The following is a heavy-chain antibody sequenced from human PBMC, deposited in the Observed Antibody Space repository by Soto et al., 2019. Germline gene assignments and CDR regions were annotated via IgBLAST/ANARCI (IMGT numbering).Heavy chain of an antibody. CDR3: ARGGVTVFGVVDY. J-gene: IGHJ4*02. Sequence: SVKVSCKASGYTFSDYFMHWIRQAPGQGPEWMGWIHAKSDTTNYAQNFQGRVTLTRDTSISTAYMQLSRLTSDATAVYFCARGGVTVFGVVDYWGQRTQVTVSS. V-gene: IGHV1-2*02. D-gene: IGHD3-3*01. CDR1: GYTFSDYF. CDR2: IHAKSDTT.